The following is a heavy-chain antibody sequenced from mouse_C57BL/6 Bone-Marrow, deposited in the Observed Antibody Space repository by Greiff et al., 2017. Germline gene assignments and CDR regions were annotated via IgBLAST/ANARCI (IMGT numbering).Heavy chain of an antibody. Sequence: QVQLQQSGAELARPGASVTLSCKASGYTFTSYGLSWVKQRTGQGLEWIGEIYPRSGNTYYNEQFKGKATLTADTYSSTAYMVIRSLTSEDSTVYIGAKLGYNGSSRSWGNYWGQGTTLTVSS. D-gene: IGHD1-1*01. CDR1: GYTFTSYG. CDR3: AKLGYNGSSRSWGNY. V-gene: IGHV1-81*01. J-gene: IGHJ2*01. CDR2: IYPRSGNT.